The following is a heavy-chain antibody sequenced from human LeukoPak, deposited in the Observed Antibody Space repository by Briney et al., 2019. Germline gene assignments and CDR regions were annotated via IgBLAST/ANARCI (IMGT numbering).Heavy chain of an antibody. J-gene: IGHJ5*02. CDR1: GYTFTGYY. Sequence: ASVKVSCKASGYTFTGYYMHWVRQAPGQGLEWTGWINSNSGGTNYAQKFQGRVTMTRDTSISTAYMELSRLRSDDTAVYYCARGYSSSWYLSYNWFDPWGQGTLVTVSS. CDR3: ARGYSSSWYLSYNWFDP. CDR2: INSNSGGT. D-gene: IGHD6-13*01. V-gene: IGHV1-2*02.